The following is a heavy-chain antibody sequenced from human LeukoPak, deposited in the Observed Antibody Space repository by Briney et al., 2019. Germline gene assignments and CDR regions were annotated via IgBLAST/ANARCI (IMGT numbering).Heavy chain of an antibody. V-gene: IGHV4-39*07. CDR3: ARVGAIVVVPAAIHDAFDI. CDR1: GGSISSSSYY. J-gene: IGHJ3*02. CDR2: IYYSGST. Sequence: SETLSLTCTVSGGSISSSSYYWGWIRQPPGKGLEWIGSIYYSGSTYHNPSLKSRVTISVDTSKNQFSLKLSSVTAADTAVYYCARVGAIVVVPAAIHDAFDIWGQGTMVTVSS. D-gene: IGHD2-2*01.